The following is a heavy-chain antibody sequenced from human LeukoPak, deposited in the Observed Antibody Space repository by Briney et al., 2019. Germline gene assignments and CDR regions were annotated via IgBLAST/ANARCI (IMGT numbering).Heavy chain of an antibody. CDR1: GGSFSGYY. CDR2: IYYSGST. CDR3: ARGISYYDSSGYYTAYYFDY. D-gene: IGHD3-22*01. J-gene: IGHJ4*02. Sequence: PSETLSLTCAVYGGSFSGYYWSWIRQPPGKGLEWIGYIYYSGSTNYNPSLKSRVTISVDTSKNQFSLKLSSVTAADTAVYYCARGISYYDSSGYYTAYYFDYWGQGTLVTVSS. V-gene: IGHV4-59*01.